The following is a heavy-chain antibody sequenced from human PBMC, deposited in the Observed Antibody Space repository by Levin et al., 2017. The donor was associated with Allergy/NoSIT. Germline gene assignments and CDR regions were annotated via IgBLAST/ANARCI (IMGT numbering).Heavy chain of an antibody. CDR1: GFTVSNNY. D-gene: IGHD1-26*01. J-gene: IGHJ4*02. CDR2: VYSGGGT. V-gene: IGHV3-53*01. CDR3: ARGQVGWD. Sequence: GGSLRLSCAASGFTVSNNYMTWVRQAPGKGLEWISIVYSGGGTNYADSVKGRFTISRDNSKNTVCLQMNSLRAEDTAVYYCARGQVGWDWGQGTLVTVSS.